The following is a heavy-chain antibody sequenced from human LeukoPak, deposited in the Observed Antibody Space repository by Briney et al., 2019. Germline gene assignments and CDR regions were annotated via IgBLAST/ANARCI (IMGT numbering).Heavy chain of an antibody. J-gene: IGHJ4*02. D-gene: IGHD2-2*01. CDR3: ARVVVPAAMRADY. CDR2: INPKNGGT. Sequence: GASVKVSCKASGYTFTSYYMHWVRQAPGQGLEWMGWINPKNGGTNYAQRFQDRVTMTRDTSTYTAYMELSRLRSDDTAVYYCARVVVPAAMRADYWGQGTLVTVSS. CDR1: GYTFTSYY. V-gene: IGHV1-2*02.